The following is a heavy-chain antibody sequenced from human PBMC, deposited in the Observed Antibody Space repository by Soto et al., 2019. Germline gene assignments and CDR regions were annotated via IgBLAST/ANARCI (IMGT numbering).Heavy chain of an antibody. Sequence: SLRLSWAASEFTFSSYEMNWVRQAQGKGLEWVSYISSSGRTTYYADSVKGRFTISRDNAKNSLSLQMNSRRADDTAVYYCARDRDELVGIFPYYYGMDVWGQGTTVTVSS. CDR2: ISSSGRTT. J-gene: IGHJ6*02. V-gene: IGHV3-48*03. CDR3: ARDRDELVGIFPYYYGMDV. D-gene: IGHD2-21*01. CDR1: EFTFSSYE.